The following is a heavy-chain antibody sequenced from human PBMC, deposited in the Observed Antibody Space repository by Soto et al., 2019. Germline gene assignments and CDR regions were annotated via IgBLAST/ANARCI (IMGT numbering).Heavy chain of an antibody. CDR2: ISTAAFYA. V-gene: IGHV3-11*05. J-gene: IGHJ4*02. CDR3: ARGGPETDDNSGFPIIY. D-gene: IGHD3-22*01. Sequence: PGGSLRLSCVASGFSFSDYYMTWIRQAPGTGLEWVSDISTAAFYASYADSVKGRFTISRDNAKNSVYLQMNSLRAEDTAVYYCARGGPETDDNSGFPIIYWGQGT. CDR1: GFSFSDYY.